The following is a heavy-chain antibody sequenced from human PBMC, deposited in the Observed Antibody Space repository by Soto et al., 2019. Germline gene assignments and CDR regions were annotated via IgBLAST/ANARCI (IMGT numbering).Heavy chain of an antibody. CDR1: GGSFSGYY. Sequence: SETLSLTCAVYGGSFSGYYWSWIRQPPGKGLEWIGEINHSGSTNYNPSLKSRVTISVDTSKNQFSLKLSSVTAADTAVYYCARGSRIAAAGTRSPTLSDYRGQGTLVTVSS. D-gene: IGHD6-13*01. J-gene: IGHJ4*02. V-gene: IGHV4-34*01. CDR2: INHSGST. CDR3: ARGSRIAAAGTRSPTLSDY.